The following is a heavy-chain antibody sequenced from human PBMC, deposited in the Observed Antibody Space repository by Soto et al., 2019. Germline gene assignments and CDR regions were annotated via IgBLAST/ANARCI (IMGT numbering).Heavy chain of an antibody. CDR1: GFTFSSYS. D-gene: IGHD3-16*01. CDR2: ISSSSSTI. V-gene: IGHV3-48*01. Sequence: GGSLRLSCAASGFTFSSYSMNWVRQAPGKGLEWVSYISSSSSTIYYADSVKGRFTISRDNAKNSLYLQMNSLRAEDTAVYYCAGLGGQPHTPVWGYYYYYMDVWGKGTTVTVSS. CDR3: AGLGGQPHTPVWGYYYYYMDV. J-gene: IGHJ6*03.